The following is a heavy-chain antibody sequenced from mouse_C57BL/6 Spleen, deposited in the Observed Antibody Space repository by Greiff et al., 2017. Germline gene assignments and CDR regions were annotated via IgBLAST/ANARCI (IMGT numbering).Heavy chain of an antibody. V-gene: IGHV1-61*01. Sequence: QVQLQQPGAELVRPGSSVKLSCKASGYTFTSYWMDWVKQRPGQGLEWIGNIYPSDSETHYNQKFKDKATLTVDKSSSTAYMQLSSLPSEDSAVYYCAIKIYYDYDDVSWFAYWGQGTLVTVSA. CDR3: AIKIYYDYDDVSWFAY. D-gene: IGHD2-4*01. CDR1: GYTFTSYW. CDR2: IYPSDSET. J-gene: IGHJ3*01.